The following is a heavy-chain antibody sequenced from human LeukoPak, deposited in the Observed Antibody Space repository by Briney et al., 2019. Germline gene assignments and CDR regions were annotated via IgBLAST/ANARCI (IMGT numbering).Heavy chain of an antibody. CDR1: GGSISSYY. J-gene: IGHJ4*02. D-gene: IGHD3-22*01. CDR2: IYYSGST. Sequence: SETLSLTCTVSGGSISSYYWSWIRQPPGKGLEWIGYIYYSGSTYYNPSLKSRVTISVDTSKNQFSLKLSSVTAADTAVYYCARHNYDSSAYDYWGQGTLVTVSS. V-gene: IGHV4-59*08. CDR3: ARHNYDSSAYDY.